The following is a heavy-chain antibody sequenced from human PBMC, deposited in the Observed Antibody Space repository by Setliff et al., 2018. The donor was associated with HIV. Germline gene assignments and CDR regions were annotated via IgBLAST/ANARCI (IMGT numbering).Heavy chain of an antibody. V-gene: IGHV4-39*01. CDR1: GAPVSSGRYY. CDR2: IFYSGIT. J-gene: IGHJ3*02. Sequence: SETLSLTCSVSGAPVSSGRYYWGWIRQPPGKGLEWTGSIFYSGITYYNPSLKSRVTISVDTSKNQFSLNLTSVTAADTAVYYCARSKTFYDFWGGYYTHGAFKIWGLGTMVTVSS. D-gene: IGHD3-3*01. CDR3: ARSKTFYDFWGGYYTHGAFKI.